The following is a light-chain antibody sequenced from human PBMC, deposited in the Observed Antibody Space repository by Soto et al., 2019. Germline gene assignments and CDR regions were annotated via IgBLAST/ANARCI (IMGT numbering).Light chain of an antibody. J-gene: IGLJ1*01. V-gene: IGLV2-14*01. CDR1: SSDVGGYDY. Sequence: SVLTQPASVSGSPGQSITISCTGTSSDVGGYDYVSWYQQHPGKAPKLIIYEVSNRPSGISNRFSGSKSGNTASLTISGLQAEDEADYYCTSYTSSSARVFGTGTKVIAL. CDR3: TSYTSSSARV. CDR2: EVS.